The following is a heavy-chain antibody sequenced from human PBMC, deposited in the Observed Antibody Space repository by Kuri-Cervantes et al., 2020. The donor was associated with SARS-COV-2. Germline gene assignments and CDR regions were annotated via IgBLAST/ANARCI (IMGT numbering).Heavy chain of an antibody. CDR2: ISSSSSYI. V-gene: IGHV3-21*01. Sequence: GESLKLSCAASGFTVSSYAMHWVRQAPGKGLEWVSSISSSSSYIYNADSVKGRFTISRDNAKNTLYLQMNSLRAEDTAVYYCANSLVWELYYWGQGTLVTVSS. CDR3: ANSLVWELYY. CDR1: GFTVSSYA. D-gene: IGHD1-26*01. J-gene: IGHJ4*02.